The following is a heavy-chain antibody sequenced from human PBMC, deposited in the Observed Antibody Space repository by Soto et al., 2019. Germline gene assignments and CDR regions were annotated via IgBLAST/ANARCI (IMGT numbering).Heavy chain of an antibody. J-gene: IGHJ4*02. CDR1: GFTFSSYA. CDR2: ISGSGGST. V-gene: IGHV3-23*01. Sequence: EVQLLESGGGLVQPGGSLRLSCAASGFTFSSYAMSWVRQAPGKGLEWVSAISGSGGSTYYADSVKGRFTISRDNSKKPVYWQMNSRRAADVAVYYCTKGLWGGGGAFDYWGQGTLVTVSS. D-gene: IGHD3-16*01. CDR3: TKGLWGGGGAFDY.